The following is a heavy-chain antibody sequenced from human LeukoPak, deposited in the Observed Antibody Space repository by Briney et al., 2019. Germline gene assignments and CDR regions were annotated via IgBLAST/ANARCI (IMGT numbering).Heavy chain of an antibody. CDR1: GDSISSYY. D-gene: IGHD3-22*01. CDR2: IYYSGYT. V-gene: IGHV4-59*12. J-gene: IGHJ4*02. Sequence: SETLSLTCTVSGDSISSYYWSWIRQPPGKGLEWIGYIYYSGYTNSNPSLKSRVTISLDTSKSQFSLRLSSVTAADTAVYYCAREGGSGYSVDYWGQGTLVTVSS. CDR3: AREGGSGYSVDY.